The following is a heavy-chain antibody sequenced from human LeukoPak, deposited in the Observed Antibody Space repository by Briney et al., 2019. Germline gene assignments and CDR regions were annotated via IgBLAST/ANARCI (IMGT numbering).Heavy chain of an antibody. CDR1: GGSISSYY. CDR2: IYYSGST. J-gene: IGHJ4*02. CDR3: ARDGNFGSWYHDY. V-gene: IGHV4-59*12. Sequence: SETLSLTCTVSGGSISSYYWSWIRQPPGKGLEWIGYIYYSGSTNYNPSLKSRVTMSVDTSKNQFSLKLSSVTAADTAVYYCARDGNFGSWYHDYWGQGTLVTVSS. D-gene: IGHD6-13*01.